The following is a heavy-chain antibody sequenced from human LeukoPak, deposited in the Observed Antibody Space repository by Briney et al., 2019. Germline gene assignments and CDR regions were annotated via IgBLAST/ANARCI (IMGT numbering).Heavy chain of an antibody. CDR3: ARDYCSSTSCLFDY. V-gene: IGHV1-2*06. CDR1: AYTFTDYY. D-gene: IGHD2-2*01. J-gene: IGHJ4*02. Sequence: ASVKVSCKASAYTFTDYYVHWVRQAPGQGLEWMGRINPSSGDTNYAQNFQGRVTMTRDTSISTAYMELSRLRSDDTAMYYCARDYCSSTSCLFDYWGQGTLVTVSS. CDR2: INPSSGDT.